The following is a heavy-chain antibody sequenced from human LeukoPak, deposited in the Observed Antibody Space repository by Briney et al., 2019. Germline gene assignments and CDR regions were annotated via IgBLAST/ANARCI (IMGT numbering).Heavy chain of an antibody. D-gene: IGHD3-3*01. Sequence: GASVKVSCKASGYTFTSYDINWVRQATGQGLEWMGWMNPNSGNTGYAQKFQGRVTMTRDTSISTAYMELSRLRSDDTAVYYCARMEWLFKGDAFDIWGQGTMVTVSS. J-gene: IGHJ3*02. V-gene: IGHV1-8*02. CDR2: MNPNSGNT. CDR3: ARMEWLFKGDAFDI. CDR1: GYTFTSYD.